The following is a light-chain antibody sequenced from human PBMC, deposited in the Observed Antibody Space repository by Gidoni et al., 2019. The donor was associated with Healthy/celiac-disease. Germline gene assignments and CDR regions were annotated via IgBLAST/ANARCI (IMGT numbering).Light chain of an antibody. CDR1: KLGDKY. V-gene: IGLV3-1*01. Sequence: SYQLPQPPSVSVSAGQTASITCSGDKLGDKYACWYQQKPGQSLLLVIYQDSKRPSGIPERFSGSNSGNTATLTISGTQAMDEADYYCQAWDSTTVVFGGGTKLTVL. CDR3: QAWDSTTVV. CDR2: QDS. J-gene: IGLJ2*01.